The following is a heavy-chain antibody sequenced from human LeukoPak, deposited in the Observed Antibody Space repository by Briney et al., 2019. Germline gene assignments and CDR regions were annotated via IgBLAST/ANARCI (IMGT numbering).Heavy chain of an antibody. Sequence: GGSLRLSCAASGFTFRSYGMHWVRQAPGKGLEWVAVIWYDGSNQYSVDSVKGRFTISRDNSKNTLYLQMNSLRGDDTAVYFCVRDGPLEYCSRARCYFFDQWGQGALVTVSS. CDR3: VRDGPLEYCSRARCYFFDQ. V-gene: IGHV3-33*01. J-gene: IGHJ4*02. CDR2: IWYDGSNQ. CDR1: GFTFRSYG. D-gene: IGHD2-2*01.